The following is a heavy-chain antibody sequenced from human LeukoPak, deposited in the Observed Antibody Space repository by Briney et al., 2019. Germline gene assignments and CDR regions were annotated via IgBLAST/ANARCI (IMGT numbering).Heavy chain of an antibody. V-gene: IGHV4-59*01. J-gene: IGHJ5*02. CDR1: GFTFSSYE. D-gene: IGHD3-16*02. Sequence: GSLRLSCAASGFTFSSYEMNWVRQAPGKGLEWIGFIYYSGTTNYNPSLKSRVTISVDTSKNQFSLKLSSVTAADTAVYYCARGGSYVWGSYRLKSWFDPWGQGTLVTVSS. CDR2: IYYSGTT. CDR3: ARGGSYVWGSYRLKSWFDP.